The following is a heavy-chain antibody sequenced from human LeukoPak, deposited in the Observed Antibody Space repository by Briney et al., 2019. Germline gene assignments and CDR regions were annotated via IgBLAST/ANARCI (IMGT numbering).Heavy chain of an antibody. V-gene: IGHV4-34*01. D-gene: IGHD4-17*01. CDR2: INHSGST. J-gene: IGHJ3*02. CDR3: AREYGGNAFDI. Sequence: SETLSLTCAVYGGSFSGYYWSWIRQPPGKGLEWIGEINHSGSTNYNPSLKSRVTISVDTSKNQFSLKLSSVTAADTAVYYCAREYGGNAFDIWGQGTMVTVSS. CDR1: GGSFSGYY.